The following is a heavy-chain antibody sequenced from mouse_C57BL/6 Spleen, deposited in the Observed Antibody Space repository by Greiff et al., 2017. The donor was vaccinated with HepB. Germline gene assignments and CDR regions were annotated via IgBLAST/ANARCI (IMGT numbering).Heavy chain of an antibody. CDR1: GYTFTSYW. V-gene: IGHV1-64*01. J-gene: IGHJ4*01. Sequence: QVQLQQPGAELVKPGASVKLSCTASGYTFTSYWMHWVKQIPLQALEWIGMIHPNSGSTNYNEKFKSKATLTVDKSSSTAYMQLSSLTSEDSAVYYCARVPGTDYAMDYWGQGTSVTVSS. CDR3: ARVPGTDYAMDY. CDR2: IHPNSGST. D-gene: IGHD4-1*01.